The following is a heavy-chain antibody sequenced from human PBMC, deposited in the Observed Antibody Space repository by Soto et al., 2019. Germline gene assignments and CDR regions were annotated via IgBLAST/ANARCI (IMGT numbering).Heavy chain of an antibody. CDR3: AKYHGFFWGSYRHPRPVFAF. CDR2: ISGSGGST. V-gene: IGHV3-23*01. CDR1: GFTFSSYA. Sequence: GGSLRLSCAASGFTFSSYAMSWVLQAPGKGLEWVSAISGSGGSTYYADSVKGRFTISRDNSKNTLYLQMNSLRAEDTAVYYCAKYHGFFWGSYRHPRPVFAFRDRGT. J-gene: IGHJ4*02. D-gene: IGHD3-16*02.